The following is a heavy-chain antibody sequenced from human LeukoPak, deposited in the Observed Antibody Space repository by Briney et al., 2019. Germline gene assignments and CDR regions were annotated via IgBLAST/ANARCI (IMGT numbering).Heavy chain of an antibody. J-gene: IGHJ1*01. D-gene: IGHD3-10*01. CDR3: ARDREFLLQH. CDR2: ISSSSSYI. Sequence: PGGSLRLSCAASGFTFSSYSMNWVRQAPGKGLEWVSSISSSSSYIYYADSVKGRFTISRDNTKNSLYLQMNSLRAEDTAVYYCARDREFLLQHWGQGTLVTVSS. V-gene: IGHV3-21*01. CDR1: GFTFSSYS.